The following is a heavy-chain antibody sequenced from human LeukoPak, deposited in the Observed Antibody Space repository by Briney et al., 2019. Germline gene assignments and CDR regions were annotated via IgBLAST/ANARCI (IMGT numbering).Heavy chain of an antibody. CDR1: GYTFSNYG. D-gene: IGHD3-22*01. V-gene: IGHV1-18*01. J-gene: IGHJ4*02. CDR3: ARVVWSRNSGYYYLLGFDY. Sequence: GASVKVSCKASGYTFSNYGINWVRQAPGQGLEWMGWISVYNGNTNYAQKVQDRITMTTDTSTNTAYMELRSLRSDDTAMYYCARVVWSRNSGYYYLLGFDYWGQGTLVTVSS. CDR2: ISVYNGNT.